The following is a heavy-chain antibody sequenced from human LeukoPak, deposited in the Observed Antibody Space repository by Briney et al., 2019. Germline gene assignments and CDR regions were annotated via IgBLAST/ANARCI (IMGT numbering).Heavy chain of an antibody. CDR3: ERGKDYYMEV. V-gene: IGHV4-38-2*02. CDR1: GYSISSGYY. Sequence: ETLSLTCTVSGYSISSGYYWGCIRHPPGKGRDWIGSIYHSGSTYYNPSLKSRFTISVDTSKNQFSLKLTLLTAPNTSVYSCERGKDYYMEVWGKGTKVTVSS. D-gene: IGHD2-15*01. CDR2: IYHSGST. J-gene: IGHJ6*03.